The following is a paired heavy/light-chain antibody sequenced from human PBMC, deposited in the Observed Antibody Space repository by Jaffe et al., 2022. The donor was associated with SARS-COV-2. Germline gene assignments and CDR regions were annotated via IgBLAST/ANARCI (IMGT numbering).Light chain of an antibody. CDR1: QSVSSSY. CDR3: QQYGSPPLT. Sequence: EIVLTQSPGTLSLSPGERATLSCRASQSVSSSYLAWYQQKPGQAPRLLIYGASSRATGIPDRFSGSGSGTDFLLTISRLEPEDFAVYYCQQYGSPPLTFGGGTKVEIK. J-gene: IGKJ4*01. V-gene: IGKV3-20*01. CDR2: GAS.
Heavy chain of an antibody. Sequence: EVQLVESGGGLVQPGGSLKLSCAASGFTFSDSAMHWVRQASGKGLEWVGRIRSKGRNYATAYAASVQGRFTISRDDSNKMAYLEMNSLKTEDSAVYYCTRSINHDSGGYYYVDYWGQGTLVIVSS. CDR3: TRSINHDSGGYYYVDY. CDR2: IRSKGRNYAT. J-gene: IGHJ4*02. V-gene: IGHV3-73*02. D-gene: IGHD3-22*01. CDR1: GFTFSDSA.